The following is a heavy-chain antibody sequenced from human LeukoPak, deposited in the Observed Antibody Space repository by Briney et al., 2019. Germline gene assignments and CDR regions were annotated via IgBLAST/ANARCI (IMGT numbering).Heavy chain of an antibody. D-gene: IGHD6-19*01. CDR2: IYSGGNT. Sequence: PSETLSLTCTVSGGSISRYYWSWIRLPAEKGLEWIGRIYSGGNTDYNPPLKSRVTMSVDASKNQFSLRLNSVTAADTAVYYCAGHDEGSGWYRSYIDLWGRGTLVIVSS. CDR1: GGSISRYY. CDR3: AGHDEGSGWYRSYIDL. J-gene: IGHJ2*01. V-gene: IGHV4-4*07.